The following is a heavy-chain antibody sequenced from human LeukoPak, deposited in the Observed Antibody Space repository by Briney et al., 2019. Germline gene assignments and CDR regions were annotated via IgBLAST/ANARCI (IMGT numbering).Heavy chain of an antibody. J-gene: IGHJ4*02. Sequence: GESLKISCKGSGYSFTSYWISWVRQMPGKGLEWMVRIDPSDSYTNYSPSFQGHVTISADKSISTAYLQWSSLKASDTAMYYCASQLYSSGWVDYWGQGTLVTVSS. CDR3: ASQLYSSGWVDY. CDR2: IDPSDSYT. D-gene: IGHD6-19*01. CDR1: GYSFTSYW. V-gene: IGHV5-10-1*01.